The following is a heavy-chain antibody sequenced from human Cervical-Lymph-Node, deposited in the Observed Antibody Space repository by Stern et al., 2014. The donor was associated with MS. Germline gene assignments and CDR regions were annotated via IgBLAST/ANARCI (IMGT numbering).Heavy chain of an antibody. CDR1: GFIFDDYA. D-gene: IGHD4-17*01. CDR3: TKGGESTSDS. CDR2: ISWNSAII. J-gene: IGHJ4*02. Sequence: EVQLVESGGGLVQPGRSLRLSCAASGFIFDDYAMHWVRQAPGKGLEWVSTISWNSAIIGYEDSVKGRFTISRDNAKNSLYLQMDSLRAEDTAFYYCTKGGESTSDSWGQGTLVTVSS. V-gene: IGHV3-9*01.